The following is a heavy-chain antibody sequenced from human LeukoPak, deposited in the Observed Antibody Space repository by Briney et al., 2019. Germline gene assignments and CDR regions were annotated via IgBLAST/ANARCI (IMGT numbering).Heavy chain of an antibody. D-gene: IGHD2-15*01. V-gene: IGHV4-59*01. CDR3: ARKGGHFDY. CDR1: GGSISYYY. J-gene: IGHJ4*02. CDR2: IYYNGST. Sequence: SETLSLTCTLSGGSISYYYWSWIRPSPGKGLAWIGYIYYNGSTNYNPSLKSRVTISVDMSKNQFSLKMASVTAADTAIYYCARKGGHFDYWGQGTLVTVSS.